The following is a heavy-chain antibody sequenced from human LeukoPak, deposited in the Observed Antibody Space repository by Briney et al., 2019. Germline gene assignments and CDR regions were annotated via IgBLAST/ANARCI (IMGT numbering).Heavy chain of an antibody. D-gene: IGHD2-2*01. CDR2: INPNSGGT. CDR3: AGGRHYCSSSSCCGGNLDDAFDI. J-gene: IGHJ3*02. Sequence: ASVKVSCKASGYTFTAYYMHWVRQAPGQGLEWMGWINPNSGGTNYAQNFQGRVTMTRDTSISTAYMELSRLRSDDTAVYYCAGGRHYCSSSSCCGGNLDDAFDIWGQGAMVAVSS. V-gene: IGHV1-2*02. CDR1: GYTFTAYY.